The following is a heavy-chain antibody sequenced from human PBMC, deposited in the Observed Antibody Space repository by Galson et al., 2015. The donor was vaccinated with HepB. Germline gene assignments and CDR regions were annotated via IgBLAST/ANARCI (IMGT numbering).Heavy chain of an antibody. CDR2: ISGSGGST. J-gene: IGHJ4*02. CDR1: GFTFSSYA. Sequence: SLRLSCAASGFTFSSYAMSWVRQAPGKGLEWVSAISGSGGSTYYADSVKGRFTISRDNSKNTLYLQMNSLRAEDTAVYYCAKVGSRLRYFDYWGQGTLVTVSS. D-gene: IGHD1-14*01. CDR3: AKVGSRLRYFDY. V-gene: IGHV3-23*01.